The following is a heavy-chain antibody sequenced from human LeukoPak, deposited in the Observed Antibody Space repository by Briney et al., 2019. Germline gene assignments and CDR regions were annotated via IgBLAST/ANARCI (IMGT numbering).Heavy chain of an antibody. V-gene: IGHV3-30-3*01. CDR1: GFTFSSYA. CDR3: AMWDLPYPFDY. Sequence: GGSLRLSCVASGFTFSSYAMHWVRQAPGKGLEWVAVISYDGSNKYYADSVKGRFTISRDNSKNTLYLQMNSLRAEDTAVYYCAMWDLPYPFDYWGQGTLVTVSS. CDR2: ISYDGSNK. J-gene: IGHJ4*02. D-gene: IGHD1-26*01.